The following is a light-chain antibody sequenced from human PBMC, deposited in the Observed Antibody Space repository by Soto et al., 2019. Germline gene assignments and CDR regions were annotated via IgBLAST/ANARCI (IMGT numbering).Light chain of an antibody. Sequence: DIQMTQSPSSLSASVGDRVTITCRASQTMNNYLNWYQQKPGKAPKLLIDAASSLQSGVPSRFSGSGFGTDFTLTITSLQPEDFATYYCQQTNSKPWTFGQGTRVEIK. CDR2: AAS. CDR1: QTMNNY. CDR3: QQTNSKPWT. J-gene: IGKJ1*01. V-gene: IGKV1-39*01.